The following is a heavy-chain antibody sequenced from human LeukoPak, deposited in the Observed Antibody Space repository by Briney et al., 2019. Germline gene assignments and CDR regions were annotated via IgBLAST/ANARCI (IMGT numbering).Heavy chain of an antibody. CDR1: GYTFTGYY. CDR2: INPNSGGT. D-gene: IGHD2-2*01. J-gene: IGHJ6*03. CDR3: ARENVVVPAAVYYMDV. Sequence: ASVKVSCKASGYTFTGYYMHWVRQAPGQGLEWMGWINPNSGGTNYAQKFQGRVTMARDTSISTAYMELSGLKSDDTAVYYCARENVVVPAAVYYMDVWGKGTTVTVSS. V-gene: IGHV1-2*02.